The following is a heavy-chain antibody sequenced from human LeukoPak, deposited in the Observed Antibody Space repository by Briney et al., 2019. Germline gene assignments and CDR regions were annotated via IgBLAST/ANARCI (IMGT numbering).Heavy chain of an antibody. CDR3: ARQWELPPFDY. Sequence: SETLSLTCTVSGASITSSAYHWGWIRQPPGKGLEWIGSIYYSGSTYYNPSLKSRVTISVDTSKNQFSLKPSSVTAADTAVYYCARQWELPPFDYWGQGTLVTVSS. CDR2: IYYSGST. J-gene: IGHJ4*02. V-gene: IGHV4-39*01. CDR1: GASITSSAYH. D-gene: IGHD1-26*01.